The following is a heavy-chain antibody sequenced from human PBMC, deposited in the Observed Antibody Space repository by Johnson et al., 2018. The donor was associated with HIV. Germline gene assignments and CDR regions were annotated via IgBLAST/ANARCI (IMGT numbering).Heavy chain of an antibody. CDR2: IYSGGST. V-gene: IGHV3-66*01. D-gene: IGHD3-22*01. Sequence: VQLVESGGGVVQPGRSLRLSCAASVFTVSSNYMSWVRQAPGKGLEWVSVIYSGGSTYYADSVKGRFTISRDNSKNTLYLQMNSLSAEDTAVYYCAREARIVVVEPSDAFDIWGQGTMVTVSS. CDR1: VFTVSSNY. J-gene: IGHJ3*02. CDR3: AREARIVVVEPSDAFDI.